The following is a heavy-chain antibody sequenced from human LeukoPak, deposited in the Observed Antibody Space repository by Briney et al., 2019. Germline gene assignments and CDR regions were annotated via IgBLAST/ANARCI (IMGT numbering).Heavy chain of an antibody. J-gene: IGHJ6*02. V-gene: IGHV3-30*18. CDR2: ISYDGSNK. D-gene: IGHD3-10*01. CDR3: AKPYYYGSGRGAYYYYDMDV. Sequence: PGRSLRLSCAASGFTFSSYGMHWVRQAPGKGLEWVAVISYDGSNKYYADSVKGRFTISRDNSKNTLYLQMNSLRAEDTAVYYCAKPYYYGSGRGAYYYYDMDVWGQGTTVTVSS. CDR1: GFTFSSYG.